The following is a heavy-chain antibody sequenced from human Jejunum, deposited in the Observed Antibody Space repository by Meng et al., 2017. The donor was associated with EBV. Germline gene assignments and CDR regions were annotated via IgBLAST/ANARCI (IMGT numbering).Heavy chain of an antibody. D-gene: IGHD5-24*01. CDR2: INPTGDST. J-gene: IGHJ5*02. Sequence: VRLGRVGGEGKSLGHPGKVSCKESGDNFPRYYITWVRQAPGQGLEWMGIINPTGDSTTYAEKFQGRLTMTRDTSTTTAYMELSSLRSEDTAVYYCAGGMTIRQNWFDPWGQGTLVTVSS. CDR3: AGGMTIRQNWFDP. V-gene: IGHV1-46*01. CDR1: GDNFPRYY.